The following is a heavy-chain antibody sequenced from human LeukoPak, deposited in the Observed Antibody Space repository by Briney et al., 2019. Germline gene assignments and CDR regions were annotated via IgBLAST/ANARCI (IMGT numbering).Heavy chain of an antibody. J-gene: IGHJ6*03. Sequence: ASVKVSCKVSGYTLTELSMHWVRQAPGKGLEWMGGFDPEDGETIYAQKFQGRVTMTEDTSTDTAYMELSSLRSEDTAVYYCARVGFSKFYHHMDVWGKGTTVTVSS. V-gene: IGHV1-24*01. CDR1: GYTLTELS. CDR2: FDPEDGET. CDR3: ARVGFSKFYHHMDV. D-gene: IGHD4-11*01.